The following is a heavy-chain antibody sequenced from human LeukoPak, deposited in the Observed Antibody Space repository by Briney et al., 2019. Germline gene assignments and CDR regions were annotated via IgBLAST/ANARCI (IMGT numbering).Heavy chain of an antibody. CDR1: GGTFSSYA. CDR3: ARVDVYYGSGSYDFDY. D-gene: IGHD3-10*01. Sequence: ASVKVSCKASGGTFSSYAISWVRQAPGQGLEWMGAIIPIFGTANYAQKFQGRVTITTDESTSTAYMELSSLRSEDTAVYYCARVDVYYGSGSYDFDYWGQGTLVTVSS. V-gene: IGHV1-69*05. CDR2: IIPIFGTA. J-gene: IGHJ4*02.